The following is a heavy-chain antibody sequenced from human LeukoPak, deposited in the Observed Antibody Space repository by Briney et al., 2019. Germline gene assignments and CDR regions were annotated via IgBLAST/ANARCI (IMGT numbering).Heavy chain of an antibody. J-gene: IGHJ5*02. Sequence: ASVKVSCKASGYTFTSYYMHWVRQAPGQGLEWMGWINTNTGNPTYAQGFTGRFVFSLDTSVSTAYLQISSLKAEDTAVYYCARDLTYYYDSSGYYYNWFDPWGQGTLVTVSS. CDR3: ARDLTYYYDSSGYYYNWFDP. CDR2: INTNTGNP. V-gene: IGHV7-4-1*02. CDR1: GYTFTSYY. D-gene: IGHD3-22*01.